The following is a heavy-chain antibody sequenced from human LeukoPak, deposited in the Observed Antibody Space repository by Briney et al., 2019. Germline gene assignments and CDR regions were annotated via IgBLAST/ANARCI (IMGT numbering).Heavy chain of an antibody. D-gene: IGHD6-13*01. Sequence: PSETLSLTCTVTGGSVSSDNYYWSWIRQPPGKGLEWIGYIYNSGSTNYSPSLKSRVTMSADTSKNQLSLKLSAVTAADTAVYYCARGRFGSSWYIFDPWGQGALVTVSS. J-gene: IGHJ5*02. V-gene: IGHV4-61*01. CDR3: ARGRFGSSWYIFDP. CDR1: GGSVSSDNYY. CDR2: IYNSGST.